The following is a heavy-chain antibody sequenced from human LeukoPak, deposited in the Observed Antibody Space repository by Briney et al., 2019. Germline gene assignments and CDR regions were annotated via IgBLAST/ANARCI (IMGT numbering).Heavy chain of an antibody. CDR3: AHGGVTTSGFDY. CDR2: IYWDDDK. V-gene: IGHV2-5*02. CDR1: GFSLSTSGVG. D-gene: IGHD4-17*01. Sequence: SGPALVKPTQTLTLTCTFSGFSLSTSGVGVGWIRQPPGKALEWLALIYWDDDKRYSPSLKSRLTITKDTSKNQVVLTMTNMDPVDTATYYCAHGGVTTSGFDYWGQGTLVTVSS. J-gene: IGHJ4*02.